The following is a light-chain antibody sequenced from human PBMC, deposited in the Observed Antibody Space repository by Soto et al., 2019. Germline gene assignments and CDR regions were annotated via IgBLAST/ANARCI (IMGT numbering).Light chain of an antibody. V-gene: IGKV1-39*01. J-gene: IGKJ4*01. CDR3: QQTYRTPLT. CDR1: RYIGRY. Sequence: DIQMTQSPSSLSASVGDRVTITCRAGRYIGRYLNWYQQKPGKAPKLLIYAASSLHSGVPSRFSGSGSGTDFTLTISSLQPEDFATYSCQQTYRTPLTFGGGTKVEIK. CDR2: AAS.